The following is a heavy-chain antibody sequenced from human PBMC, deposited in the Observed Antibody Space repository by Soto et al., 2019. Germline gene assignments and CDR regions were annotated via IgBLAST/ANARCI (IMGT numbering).Heavy chain of an antibody. V-gene: IGHV4-34*01. CDR3: ARGRHILTGYYRDLNYGMDV. Sequence: QVQLQQWGAGLLKPSETLSLTCAVYGGSFSGYYWSWIRQPPGKGLEWIGEINHSGSTNYNSSLKSRVTISVDTSKNQSSLKLSSVTDADTAVYYCARGRHILTGYYRDLNYGMDVWGQGTTVTVSS. D-gene: IGHD3-9*01. CDR1: GGSFSGYY. J-gene: IGHJ6*02. CDR2: INHSGST.